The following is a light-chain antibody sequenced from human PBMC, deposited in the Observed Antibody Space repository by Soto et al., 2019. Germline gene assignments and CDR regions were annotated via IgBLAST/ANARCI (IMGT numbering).Light chain of an antibody. V-gene: IGKV3-20*01. CDR1: QSVSSSY. Sequence: IVLTQSPGTLSLSPGERATLSCRASQSVSSSYLAWYQQKSGQAPRLLIYGASSRATGIPDRFSGSGSGTDFTLTISRLEAEDFAVYYCQQYGSSRITFGQGTRLEIK. CDR2: GAS. J-gene: IGKJ5*01. CDR3: QQYGSSRIT.